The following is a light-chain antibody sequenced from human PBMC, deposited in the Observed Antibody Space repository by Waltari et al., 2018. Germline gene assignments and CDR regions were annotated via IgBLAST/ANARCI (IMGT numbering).Light chain of an antibody. CDR1: QSVSSN. CDR2: GAS. CDR3: QQYSNWPLT. J-gene: IGKJ4*01. Sequence: EIVLTQSPATLSLSPGERAPLSGRASQSVSSNLAWYQQKPRQAPRLLIYGASSRATGIPDRFSGSGSGTDFTLTISSLEPEDFAVYYCQQYSNWPLTFGGGTKVEIK. V-gene: IGKV3-15*01.